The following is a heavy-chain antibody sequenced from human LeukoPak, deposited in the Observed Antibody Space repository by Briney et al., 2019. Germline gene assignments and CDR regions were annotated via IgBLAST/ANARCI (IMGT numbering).Heavy chain of an antibody. Sequence: ASVKVSCKASGYTLTGYYIHWVRQAPGQGLEWMGWINPYTGDTNSAQKFQGRVTITRNPSISTAYLELSSLRSEDTAVYYCARVRGNYRYVPDYWGQGTLVTVSS. CDR1: GYTLTGYY. CDR3: ARVRGNYRYVPDY. CDR2: INPYTGDT. J-gene: IGHJ4*02. V-gene: IGHV1-2*02. D-gene: IGHD3-16*02.